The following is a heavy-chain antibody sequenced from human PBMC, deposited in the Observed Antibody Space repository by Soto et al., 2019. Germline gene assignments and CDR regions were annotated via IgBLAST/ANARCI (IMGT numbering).Heavy chain of an antibody. Sequence: EVQLVESGGGLVQPGGSLRLSCSASGFTFSSCAMHWVRQAAGKGLEYVSGISSNGAVTYYAESVKDRFTISRDNSRNTLFLQVNSLTGEVTAVYYCLKERRSTRRAMDVWGQGTTVTVSS. CDR2: ISSNGAVT. CDR3: LKERRSTRRAMDV. J-gene: IGHJ6*02. CDR1: GFTFSSCA. V-gene: IGHV3-64D*06. D-gene: IGHD2-2*01.